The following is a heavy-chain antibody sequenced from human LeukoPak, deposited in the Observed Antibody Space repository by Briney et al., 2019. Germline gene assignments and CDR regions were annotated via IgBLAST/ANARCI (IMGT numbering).Heavy chain of an antibody. D-gene: IGHD6-19*01. J-gene: IGHJ6*03. CDR3: ARGSQWLDYYMDV. Sequence: GGSLRLXCVASGFTFSYYWMHWVRQAPGKGLVWVSRINSDGSSTTYADSVKGRFIISRDNAKNTVYLQMNSLRAEDTAVYYCARGSQWLDYYMDVWGKGTTVTVSS. V-gene: IGHV3-74*01. CDR1: GFTFSYYW. CDR2: INSDGSST.